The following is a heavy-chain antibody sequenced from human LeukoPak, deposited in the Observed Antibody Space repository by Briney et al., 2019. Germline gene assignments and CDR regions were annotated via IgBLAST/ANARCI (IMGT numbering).Heavy chain of an antibody. V-gene: IGHV3-30*02. CDR1: GFTFSGYG. CDR2: IRYDERNK. Sequence: PGGSLRLSCAASGFTFSGYGMHWVRQAPGKGLEWVTFIRYDERNKYYADSVKGRFTISRDNAKNSLYLQMNSLRAGDTAVYYCARDLRAADGKGPGDYWGQGTLVTVSS. CDR3: ARDLRAADGKGPGDY. D-gene: IGHD1-1*01. J-gene: IGHJ4*02.